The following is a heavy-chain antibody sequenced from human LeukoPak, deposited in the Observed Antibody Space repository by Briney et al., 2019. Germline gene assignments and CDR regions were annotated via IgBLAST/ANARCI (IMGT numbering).Heavy chain of an antibody. Sequence: GRSLRLSCAASGFTFDDYAMHWVRQARGKGLEWVSGISWNSGSIGYADSVKGRFTISRDNAKNSLYLQMNSLRAEDTALYYCAKDRDYYGSGRHYYYGMDVWGQGTTVTVSS. J-gene: IGHJ6*02. CDR3: AKDRDYYGSGRHYYYGMDV. CDR1: GFTFDDYA. D-gene: IGHD3-10*01. V-gene: IGHV3-9*01. CDR2: ISWNSGSI.